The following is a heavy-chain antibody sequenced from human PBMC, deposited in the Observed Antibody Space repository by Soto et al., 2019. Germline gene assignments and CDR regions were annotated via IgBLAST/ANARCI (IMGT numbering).Heavy chain of an antibody. V-gene: IGHV1-69*05. CDR2: ISANIGKT. Sequence: SVKVSSKAPGGTKSSHSISSVRQAPKKEIEWMGGISANIGKTNYAQKLQDRVTMTTDESTSTAYMELRSLRSDDTAVYYCVIGCGGGSCYQGDWFDPWGQGTLVTVSS. J-gene: IGHJ5*02. D-gene: IGHD2-15*01. CDR1: GGTKSSHS. CDR3: VIGCGGGSCYQGDWFDP.